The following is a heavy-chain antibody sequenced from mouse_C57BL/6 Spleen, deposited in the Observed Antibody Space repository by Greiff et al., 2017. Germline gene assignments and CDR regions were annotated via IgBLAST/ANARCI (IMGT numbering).Heavy chain of an antibody. V-gene: IGHV5-4*01. J-gene: IGHJ4*01. CDR3: ARDGPKDY. CDR2: ISDGGSYT. CDR1: GFTFSSYA. Sequence: EVKVEESGGGLVKPGGSLKLSCAASGFTFSSYAMSWVRQTPEKRLEWVATISDGGSYTYYPDNVKGRFTISRDNAKNNLYLQMSHLKSEDTAMYYCARDGPKDYWGQGTSVTVSS.